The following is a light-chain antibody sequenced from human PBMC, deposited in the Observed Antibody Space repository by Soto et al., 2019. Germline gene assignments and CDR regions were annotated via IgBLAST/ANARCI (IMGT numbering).Light chain of an antibody. CDR3: QTWGTGIRVF. V-gene: IGLV4-69*01. CDR2: VNSDGSH. J-gene: IGLJ2*01. Sequence: QPVLTQSPSASASLGASAKLTCTLSSGHSSYAIAWHQQKPEKGPRYLMKVNSDGSHSKGDGIPDRFSGSSSGAERYLTISSLQSEDEADYYCQTWGTGIRVFFGGGTKLTVL. CDR1: SGHSSYA.